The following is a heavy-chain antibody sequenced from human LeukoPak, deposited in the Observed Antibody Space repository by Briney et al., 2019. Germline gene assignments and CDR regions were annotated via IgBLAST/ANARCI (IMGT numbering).Heavy chain of an antibody. V-gene: IGHV3-23*01. Sequence: GGSLRLSCAASGFTFSSYAMSWVRQAPGKGLEWVSAISGSGGSTYYADSVKGRFTISRDNSKNTLYLQMNSLRAEDTAVYYCARGSSGSYYIFFDYWGQGTLVTASS. D-gene: IGHD3-10*01. CDR2: ISGSGGST. CDR1: GFTFSSYA. CDR3: ARGSSGSYYIFFDY. J-gene: IGHJ4*02.